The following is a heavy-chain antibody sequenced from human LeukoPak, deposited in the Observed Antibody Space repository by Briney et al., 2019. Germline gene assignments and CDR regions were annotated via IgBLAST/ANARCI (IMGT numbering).Heavy chain of an antibody. V-gene: IGHV3-21*01. D-gene: IGHD4-17*01. CDR3: ARDGDYVSSNAFDI. Sequence: AGGSLRLSCAASGFTFGDYSMNWVRQAPGKGLEWVSSISSGSSYIYYADSVKGRFTISRDNAKNSLYLQMNSLRAEDTAVYYCARDGDYVSSNAFDIWGQGTMVTVSS. CDR1: GFTFGDYS. J-gene: IGHJ3*02. CDR2: ISSGSSYI.